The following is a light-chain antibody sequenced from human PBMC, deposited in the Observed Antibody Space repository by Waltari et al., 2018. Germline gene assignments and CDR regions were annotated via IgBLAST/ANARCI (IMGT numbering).Light chain of an antibody. CDR3: NSRDSSGNHLV. J-gene: IGLJ2*01. V-gene: IGLV3-19*01. CDR2: GKN. CDR1: SLRSYY. Sequence: SSELTQDPAVSVALGQTVRITCQGDSLRSYYASWYQQKPGQAPVLVIYGKNNRPSGIPDRFSGSSSGNTASWTITGAQAEDEADYYCNSRDSSGNHLVFGGGTKPTVL.